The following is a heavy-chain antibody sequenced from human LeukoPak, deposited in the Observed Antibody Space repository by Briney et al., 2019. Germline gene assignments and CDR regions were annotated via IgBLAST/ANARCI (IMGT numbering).Heavy chain of an antibody. V-gene: IGHV4-59*08. J-gene: IGHJ3*02. CDR1: GGSISSYY. CDR2: IYYSGST. D-gene: IGHD3-3*01. CDR3: ARKGVVNADAFDI. Sequence: PSETLSLTCTVSGGSISSYYWSWIRQPPGKGLEWIGYIYYSGSTNYNPSLKGRVTISVDTSKNQFSLKLSSVTAADTAVYYCARKGVVNADAFDIWGQGTMVTVSS.